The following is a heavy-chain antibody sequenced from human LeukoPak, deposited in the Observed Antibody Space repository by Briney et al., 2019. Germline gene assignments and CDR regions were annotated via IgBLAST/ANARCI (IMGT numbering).Heavy chain of an antibody. V-gene: IGHV3-30*02. CDR3: VKEGYSYGGDF. CDR1: GFTFSNYA. CDR2: IQYDGTNK. Sequence: GGSLRLSCAASGFTFSNYAMHWVRQAPGKGLEWVAVIQYDGTNKYYADSVKGRFTISRDNSKSTVYLQVNNLRGEDTAVCYCVKEGYSYGGDFWGQGTLVIVSS. J-gene: IGHJ4*02. D-gene: IGHD5-18*01.